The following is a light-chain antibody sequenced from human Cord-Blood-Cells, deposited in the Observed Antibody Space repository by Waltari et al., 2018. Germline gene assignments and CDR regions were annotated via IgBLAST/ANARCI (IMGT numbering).Light chain of an antibody. CDR3: QSYDSSLSGWV. Sequence: QSVLTQPPSVSGAPGQRVTISCTGSSSNIGAGYDVHWYQQLPGTAPKLLIYVNSNRPSECPYRFSGSKSGTSASLAITGLQAEDEADYYCQSYDSSLSGWVFGGGTKLTVL. CDR1: SSNIGAGYD. CDR2: VNS. J-gene: IGLJ3*02. V-gene: IGLV1-40*01.